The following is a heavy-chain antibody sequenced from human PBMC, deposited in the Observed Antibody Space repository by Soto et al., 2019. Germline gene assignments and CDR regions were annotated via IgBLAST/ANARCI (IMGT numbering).Heavy chain of an antibody. CDR1: GFTFSSYS. CDR2: ISSSSSTI. Sequence: EVQLVESGGGLVQPGGSLRLSCAASGFTFSSYSMNWVRQAPGKGLEWVSYISSSSSTIYYADSVKGRFTISRDNAKNSLYLQMNSLRAEDTAVYYCARAGRGYSYEAFDIWGQGTMVTVSA. CDR3: ARAGRGYSYEAFDI. J-gene: IGHJ3*02. V-gene: IGHV3-48*01. D-gene: IGHD5-18*01.